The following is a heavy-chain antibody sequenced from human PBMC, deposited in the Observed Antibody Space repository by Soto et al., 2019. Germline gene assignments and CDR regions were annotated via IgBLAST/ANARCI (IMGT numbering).Heavy chain of an antibody. Sequence: KTSETLSLTCAVSGYSISSGYYWGWIRQPPGKGLEWIGSIYHSGSTYYTPSLKSRVTISVDTSKNQFSLKLSSVTAADTAVYYCARRVTIFSEFDYWGQGTLVTVSS. CDR3: ARRVTIFSEFDY. J-gene: IGHJ4*02. CDR2: IYHSGST. CDR1: GYSISSGYY. D-gene: IGHD3-9*01. V-gene: IGHV4-38-2*01.